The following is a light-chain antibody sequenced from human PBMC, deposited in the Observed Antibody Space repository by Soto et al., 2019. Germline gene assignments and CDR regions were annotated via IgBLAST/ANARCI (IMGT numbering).Light chain of an antibody. CDR3: QVWDSTRAQPRV. CDR1: NIGIKA. CDR2: SES. Sequence: SYELTQPHSVSVAQKARITCGGNNIGIKAVHWYQQKPGQDPVLVIYSESNRHSVIPERLSGSNPGCTATLTISRIEPGDGADYYCQVWDSTRAQPRVFGCGTQLTVL. J-gene: IGLJ6*01. V-gene: IGLV3-12*02.